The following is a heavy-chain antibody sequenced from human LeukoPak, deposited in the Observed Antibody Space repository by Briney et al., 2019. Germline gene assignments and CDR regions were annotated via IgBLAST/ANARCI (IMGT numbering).Heavy chain of an antibody. V-gene: IGHV4-59*01. CDR2: IYYSGST. D-gene: IGHD4-17*01. CDR3: AREYGDYEGNWFDP. Sequence: PSETLSLTCTVSGGSISSYYWRWMRQPPGGGVEWIGYIYYSGSTNYNPSLKSRVTISVDTSKNQFSLKLSSVTAADTAVYYCAREYGDYEGNWFDPWGQGTLVTVSS. CDR1: GGSISSYY. J-gene: IGHJ5*02.